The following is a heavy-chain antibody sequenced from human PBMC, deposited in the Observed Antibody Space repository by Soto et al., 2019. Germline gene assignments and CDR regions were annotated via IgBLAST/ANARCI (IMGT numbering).Heavy chain of an antibody. D-gene: IGHD6-19*01. J-gene: IGHJ4*01. CDR3: AKEITVAGDFDY. CDR1: GFTFSSYG. Sequence: QVQLVESGGGVVQPGRSLRLSCVASGFTFSSYGIHWVRQAPGKGLEWVAVISNDGSNEYYADSVKGRFTISRDNSKNTLYLQMDSLRPEDTAVNYCAKEITVAGDFDYWGHGTLVTVSS. CDR2: ISNDGSNE. V-gene: IGHV3-30*18.